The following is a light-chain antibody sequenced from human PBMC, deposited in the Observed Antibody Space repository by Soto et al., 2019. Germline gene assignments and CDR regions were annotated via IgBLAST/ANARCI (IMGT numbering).Light chain of an antibody. J-gene: IGLJ1*01. CDR1: RSDVGAYNY. V-gene: IGLV2-14*01. CDR2: EVT. CDR3: SSFTSRFTFV. Sequence: QSVLTQPASVSGSPGQLIAISCTGTRSDVGAYNYVSWYQQHPGKAPKLMISEVTNRPSGVSDRFSGSKSGNTASLTISGLQAEDEADYYCSSFTSRFTFVFGTGTKATVL.